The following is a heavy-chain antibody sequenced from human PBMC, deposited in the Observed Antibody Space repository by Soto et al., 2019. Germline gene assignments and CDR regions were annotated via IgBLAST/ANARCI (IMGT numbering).Heavy chain of an antibody. CDR3: ARDGRDGYNYDFDD. J-gene: IGHJ4*02. Sequence: PSVTQSLTCPVSGGSVSSGGYYLRWMRQHPGKGLEWIGYIYYSGSTYYNPSLKSRVTISVDTSKNQFSLKLSSVTAADTAGYYCARDGRDGYNYDFDDGGQGTMGTV. CDR2: IYYSGST. CDR1: GGSVSSGGYY. D-gene: IGHD5-12*01. V-gene: IGHV4-31*03.